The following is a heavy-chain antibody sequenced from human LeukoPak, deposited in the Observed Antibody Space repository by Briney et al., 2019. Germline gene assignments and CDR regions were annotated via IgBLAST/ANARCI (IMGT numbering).Heavy chain of an antibody. V-gene: IGHV4-39*07. D-gene: IGHD3-3*01. CDR3: VRGVSNDWYFDL. CDR1: HGSIATLSYC. CDR2: VQYSGFG. J-gene: IGHJ2*01. Sequence: SETLSLTCTVSHGSIATLSYCWGWLRQPPGKGLEFVASVQYSGFGYKSPSLRSRLAVSTDTSMNQFFLSLESVTAADTAVYFCVRGVSNDWYFDLWGSGTLVSISS.